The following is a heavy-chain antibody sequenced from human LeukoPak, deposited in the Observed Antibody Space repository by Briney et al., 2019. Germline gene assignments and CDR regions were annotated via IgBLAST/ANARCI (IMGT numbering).Heavy chain of an antibody. D-gene: IGHD3-10*01. V-gene: IGHV3-30*18. Sequence: PGGSLRLSCAASGFTFSSYGMHWVRQAPGKGLEWVAVISYDGSNKYYADSVKGRFTISRDNSKSTLYLQMNSLRAEDTAVYYCAKAKGKGPGMVRGPDYWGQGTLVTVSS. CDR2: ISYDGSNK. J-gene: IGHJ4*02. CDR1: GFTFSSYG. CDR3: AKAKGKGPGMVRGPDY.